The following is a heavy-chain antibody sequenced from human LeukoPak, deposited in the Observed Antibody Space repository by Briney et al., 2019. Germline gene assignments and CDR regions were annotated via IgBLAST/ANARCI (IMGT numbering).Heavy chain of an antibody. Sequence: SETLSLTCAVYGGSFSGYYWSWIRQPPGKGLEWIGEINHSGSTNYNPSLKSRVTISVDTSKNQFSLKLSSVTAADTAVYYCVRGLGIAVAYWGQGTLVTVSS. D-gene: IGHD6-19*01. V-gene: IGHV4-34*01. J-gene: IGHJ4*02. CDR1: GGSFSGYY. CDR2: INHSGST. CDR3: VRGLGIAVAY.